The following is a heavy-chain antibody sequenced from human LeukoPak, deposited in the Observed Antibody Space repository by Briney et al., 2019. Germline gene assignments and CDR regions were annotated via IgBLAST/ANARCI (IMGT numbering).Heavy chain of an antibody. CDR3: ATQEGTYDFWSGSMRLFDY. V-gene: IGHV3-23*01. Sequence: PGGSLRLSCAASGFTFSSYAMSWVRQAPGKGLEWVSAISGSGGSTYYADSVKGRFTISRDNSKNTLYLQMNSLRAEDTAVYYCATQEGTYDFWSGSMRLFDYWGQGTLVTVSS. CDR1: GFTFSSYA. D-gene: IGHD3-3*01. J-gene: IGHJ4*02. CDR2: ISGSGGST.